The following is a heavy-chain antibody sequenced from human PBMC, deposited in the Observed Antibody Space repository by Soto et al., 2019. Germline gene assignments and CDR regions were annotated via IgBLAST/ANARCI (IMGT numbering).Heavy chain of an antibody. V-gene: IGHV3-30*04. CDR2: ISYDGSNK. CDR3: ARDPRLYYDSSGYYGQLDY. J-gene: IGHJ4*02. Sequence: GGSLRLSCAASGFTFSSYAMHWVRQAPGKGLEWVAVISYDGSNKYYADSVKGRFTISRDNSKNTLYLQMNSLRAEDTAVYFCARDPRLYYDSSGYYGQLDYWGQGTLVTVSS. D-gene: IGHD3-22*01. CDR1: GFTFSSYA.